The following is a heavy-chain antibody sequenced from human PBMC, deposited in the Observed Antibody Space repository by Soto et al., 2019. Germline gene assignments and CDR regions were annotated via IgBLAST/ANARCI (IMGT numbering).Heavy chain of an antibody. V-gene: IGHV1-3*01. J-gene: IGHJ4*02. CDR3: ARDRLRGYDSSGFYS. CDR2: INPSDGNR. D-gene: IGHD3-22*01. CDR1: GYTFTDYS. Sequence: ASVKVSCKASGYTFTDYSLQWVRQAPGQRLEWMGWINPSDGNRNFAQKFEDRVTMTTATSTNTVFLELRSLKSDDTAIYYCARDRLRGYDSSGFYSWGQGTMVTVS.